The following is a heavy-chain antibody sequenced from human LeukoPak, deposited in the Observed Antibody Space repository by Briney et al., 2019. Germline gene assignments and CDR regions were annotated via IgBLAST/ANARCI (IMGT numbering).Heavy chain of an antibody. CDR2: ISSSSSYI. J-gene: IGHJ4*02. V-gene: IGHV3-21*01. Sequence: GGSLRLSCAASGFTYSSYSMNWARQAPGKGLEWVSSISSSSSYICYADSVKGRFTISRDNAKNSLYLQMNSLRAEDTAVYYCARDSMDIVVVPAAQPGGYWGQGTLVTVSS. CDR3: ARDSMDIVVVPAAQPGGY. D-gene: IGHD2-2*03. CDR1: GFTYSSYS.